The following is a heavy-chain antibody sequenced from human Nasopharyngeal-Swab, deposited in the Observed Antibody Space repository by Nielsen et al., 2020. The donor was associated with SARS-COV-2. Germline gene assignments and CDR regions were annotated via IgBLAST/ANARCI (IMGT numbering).Heavy chain of an antibody. J-gene: IGHJ6*02. CDR2: MNPNSGNT. D-gene: IGHD1-7*01. CDR3: ASGELELYYYYGMDV. CDR1: GYTFTSYD. Sequence: ASVKVSCKASGYTFTSYDINWVRQATGQGLEWMGWMNPNSGNTGYAQKFQGRVTMTRNTSISTAYMELSSLRSEDTAVYYCASGELELYYYYGMDVWGQGTTVTVSS. V-gene: IGHV1-8*01.